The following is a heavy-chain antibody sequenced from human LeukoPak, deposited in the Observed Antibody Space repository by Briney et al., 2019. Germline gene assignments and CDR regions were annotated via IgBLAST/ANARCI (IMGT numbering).Heavy chain of an antibody. CDR2: SSAYNGNT. CDR1: SYTFTSVG. J-gene: IGHJ4*02. V-gene: IGHV1-18*01. D-gene: IGHD5-18*01. Sequence: ASVKVSCKASSYTFTSVGISWVRQAPRQGLEWMGWSSAYNGNTNYAQKFQGRVTMTTDTSTSTAYMEVRSLRSDDTAVYYCTRDLGVDTTMIFFDYWGQGSLVTVSS. CDR3: TRDLGVDTTMIFFDY.